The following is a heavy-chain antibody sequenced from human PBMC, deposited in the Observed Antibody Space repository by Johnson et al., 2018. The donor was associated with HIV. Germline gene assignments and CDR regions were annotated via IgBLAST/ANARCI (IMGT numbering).Heavy chain of an antibody. CDR3: AKDSRYSYGPDAFDI. J-gene: IGHJ3*02. Sequence: QGQLVESGGGVVQPGGSLRLSCVASGFTFSSYGIHWVRQAPGKGLEWVAFIRYDGSNKYYADSVKGRFTISRDNSKNTLYLQMNSRRAEDTAVYYCAKDSRYSYGPDAFDIWGQGTMVTVSS. CDR1: GFTFSSYG. D-gene: IGHD5-18*01. V-gene: IGHV3-30*02. CDR2: IRYDGSNK.